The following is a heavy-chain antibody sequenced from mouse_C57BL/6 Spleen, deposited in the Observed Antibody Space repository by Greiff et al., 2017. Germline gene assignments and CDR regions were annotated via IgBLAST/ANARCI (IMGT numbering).Heavy chain of an antibody. CDR2: IFPGSGST. V-gene: IGHV1-55*01. Sequence: VQLQQPGAELVKPGASVKMSCKASGYTFTSYWITWVKQRPGQGLEWLGVIFPGSGSTNYNEKFKSKATLTVDTSSSTAYMQLSSLTSEDSAVYYCARGYYGSSYAYWGQGTLVTVSA. CDR3: ARGYYGSSYAY. J-gene: IGHJ3*01. CDR1: GYTFTSYW. D-gene: IGHD1-1*01.